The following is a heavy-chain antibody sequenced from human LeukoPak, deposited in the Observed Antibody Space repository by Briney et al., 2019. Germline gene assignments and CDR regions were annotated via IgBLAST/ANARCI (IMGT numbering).Heavy chain of an antibody. D-gene: IGHD5-18*01. V-gene: IGHV1-18*01. CDR3: ARDEGYSYGYSQIIIDY. CDR2: ISAYNGNT. Sequence: ASVTVSCTASGYTFTSYGISWVRQAPGQGLEWMGWISAYNGNTNYAQKLQGRVTMTTDTSTSTAYMELRSLRSDDTAVYYCARDEGYSYGYSQIIIDYWGQGTLVTVSS. J-gene: IGHJ4*02. CDR1: GYTFTSYG.